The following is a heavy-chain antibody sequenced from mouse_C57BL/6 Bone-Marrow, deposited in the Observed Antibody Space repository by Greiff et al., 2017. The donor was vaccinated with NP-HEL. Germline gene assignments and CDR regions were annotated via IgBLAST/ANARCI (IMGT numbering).Heavy chain of an antibody. CDR3: ARTTTTVVDYWYFDV. CDR1: GYSITSGYY. CDR2: ISYDGSN. D-gene: IGHD1-1*01. J-gene: IGHJ1*03. V-gene: IGHV3-6*01. Sequence: EVQLVESGPGLVKPSQSLSLTCSVTGYSITSGYYWNWIRQFPGNKLEWMGYISYDGSNNYNPSLTNRISITRDTSKNQFFLKLNSVTTEDTATYYCARTTTTVVDYWYFDVWGTGTTVTVSS.